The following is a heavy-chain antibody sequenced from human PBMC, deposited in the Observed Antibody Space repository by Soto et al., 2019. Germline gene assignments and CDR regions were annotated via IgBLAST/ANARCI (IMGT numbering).Heavy chain of an antibody. CDR3: ARGQRFSDWFDP. Sequence: SSETLSITCTVSGGAITSYYWTWIRQPAGKGLEWIGRIYSSGSTKDNPSLQSRISMSLDTSKNQFSLTLASVTAADTAVYYCARGQRFSDWFDPWGQGTLVTVSS. D-gene: IGHD3-3*01. CDR1: GGAITSYY. J-gene: IGHJ5*02. V-gene: IGHV4-4*07. CDR2: IYSSGST.